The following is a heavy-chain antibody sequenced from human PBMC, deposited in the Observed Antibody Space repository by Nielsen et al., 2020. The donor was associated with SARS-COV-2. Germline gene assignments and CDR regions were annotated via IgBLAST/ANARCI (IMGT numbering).Heavy chain of an antibody. CDR1: GFNFRGYW. J-gene: IGHJ4*02. V-gene: IGHV3-7*01. CDR3: ARGGSYGDPEYLDY. CDR2: IKLDGSEK. Sequence: GESLKISCVVSGFNFRGYWMTWVRQAPGKGLEWVGNIKLDGSEKYYVDSVKGRFTISRDNARNTLYLQMNSLRVEDTAVYYCARGGSYGDPEYLDYWGQGALVTVSS. D-gene: IGHD4/OR15-4a*01.